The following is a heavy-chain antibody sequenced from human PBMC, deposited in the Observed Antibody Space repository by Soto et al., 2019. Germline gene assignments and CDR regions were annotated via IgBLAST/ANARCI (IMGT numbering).Heavy chain of an antibody. Sequence: QVQLVQSGAEVKKPGASVKVSCKASGYTFTSYDINWVRQATGQGLEWMGWMNPNSGNTGYAQKFQGRATMTRNTSISTAYMELSSLRSEDTAVYYCARGSLMHDYDILNWFDPWGQGTLVTVSS. D-gene: IGHD3-9*01. V-gene: IGHV1-8*01. CDR2: MNPNSGNT. CDR1: GYTFTSYD. CDR3: ARGSLMHDYDILNWFDP. J-gene: IGHJ5*02.